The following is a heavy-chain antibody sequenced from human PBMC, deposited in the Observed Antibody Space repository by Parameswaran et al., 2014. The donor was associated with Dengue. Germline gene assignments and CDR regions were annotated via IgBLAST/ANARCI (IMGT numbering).Heavy chain of an antibody. CDR2: INSDGSST. J-gene: IGHJ6*02. V-gene: IGHV3-74*01. CDR3: AREPEYNYYYYGMDV. CDR1: GFTFSSYW. Sequence: GSLRLSCAASGFTFSSYWMHWVRQAPGKGLVWVSRINSDGSSTSYADSVKGRFTISRDNAKNTLYLQMNSLRAEDTAVYYCAREPEYNYYYYGMDVWGQGTTVTVSS. D-gene: IGHD2/OR15-2a*01.